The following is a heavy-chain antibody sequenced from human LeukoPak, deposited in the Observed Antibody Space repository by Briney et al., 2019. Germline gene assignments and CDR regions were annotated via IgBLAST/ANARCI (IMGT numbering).Heavy chain of an antibody. J-gene: IGHJ6*03. V-gene: IGHV3-7*01. CDR3: ARANSGYSYSSNYYYYYMDV. D-gene: IGHD5-18*01. Sequence: GGSLRLSCAASGFTFSNYWMSWVRQAPGKGLEWVANIKQDGSETYYVDSVKGRFIISRDNAKNSLYLQMNGLRAEDTAVYYCARANSGYSYSSNYYYYYMDVWGKGTTVTVSS. CDR1: GFTFSNYW. CDR2: IKQDGSET.